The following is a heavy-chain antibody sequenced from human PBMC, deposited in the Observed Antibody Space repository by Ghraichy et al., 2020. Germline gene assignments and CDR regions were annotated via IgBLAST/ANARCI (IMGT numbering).Heavy chain of an antibody. CDR2: IDSTGTSI. D-gene: IGHD1-26*01. Sequence: GGSLKLSCTASGFSFSTSFMDWVRQAPGKGLEWISFIDSTGTSIHYADSVKGRFSISRDNVKNSVVLQINGLRDEDTAVYYCARGRSGNYVDYWGQGTPVTVSS. J-gene: IGHJ4*02. CDR3: ARGRSGNYVDY. CDR1: GFSFSTSF. V-gene: IGHV3-48*02.